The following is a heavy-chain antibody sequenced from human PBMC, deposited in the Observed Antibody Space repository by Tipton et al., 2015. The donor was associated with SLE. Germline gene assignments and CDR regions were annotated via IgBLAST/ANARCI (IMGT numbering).Heavy chain of an antibody. CDR3: AKNLVRVNRGWSGYYYYGMDV. Sequence: SLRLSCAASGFTFSSYGMHWVRQAPGKGLEWVAVISYDGSNKYYADSVKGRFTISRDNSKNTLYLQMNSLRAEDTAVYYCAKNLVRVNRGWSGYYYYGMDVWGQGTTVTVSS. J-gene: IGHJ6*02. D-gene: IGHD6-19*01. V-gene: IGHV3-30*18. CDR2: ISYDGSNK. CDR1: GFTFSSYG.